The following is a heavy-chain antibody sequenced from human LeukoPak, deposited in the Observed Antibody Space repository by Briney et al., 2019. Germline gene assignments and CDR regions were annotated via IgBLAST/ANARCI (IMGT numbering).Heavy chain of an antibody. V-gene: IGHV4-61*02. CDR2: IYTSGST. CDR3: ARDGGSCSSTSCYQWFDP. Sequence: SETLSLTCTVSGGSISSGSYYWSWIRQPAGKGLEWIGRIYTSGSTNYNPSLKSRVTISVDTSKNQFSLKLSSVTAADTAVYYCARDGGSCSSTSCYQWFDPWGQGTLVTVA. J-gene: IGHJ5*02. CDR1: GGSISSGSYY. D-gene: IGHD2-2*01.